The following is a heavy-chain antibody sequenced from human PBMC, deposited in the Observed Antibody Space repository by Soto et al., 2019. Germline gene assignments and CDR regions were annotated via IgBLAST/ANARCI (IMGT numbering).Heavy chain of an antibody. J-gene: IGHJ4*02. CDR3: ARGVSAGVDC. D-gene: IGHD1-26*01. CDR1: GYSFTSLD. Sequence: QVQLVQSGAEVREPGASVKVSCKASGYSFTSLDINWVRQTAGQGLEWMGWMQPSTGRTGYAQKFQGRVTMTRYTSINTAYMELTTLTSDDTAFYCCARGVSAGVDCWGQGTLVTVSS. CDR2: MQPSTGRT. V-gene: IGHV1-8*01.